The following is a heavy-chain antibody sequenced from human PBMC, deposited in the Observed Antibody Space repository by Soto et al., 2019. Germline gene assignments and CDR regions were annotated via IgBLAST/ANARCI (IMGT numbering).Heavy chain of an antibody. V-gene: IGHV4-34*01. D-gene: IGHD6-19*01. CDR2: INHRGST. CDR3: ARAGIAVAGPYYYYYYGMDV. Sequence: PSETLSLTCAVYGGSFSGYYWSWIRQPPGKGLEWIGEINHRGSTNYNPSLKSRVTISVDTSKNQFSLKLSSVTAADTAVYYCARAGIAVAGPYYYYYYGMDVWGQGTTVT. CDR1: GGSFSGYY. J-gene: IGHJ6*02.